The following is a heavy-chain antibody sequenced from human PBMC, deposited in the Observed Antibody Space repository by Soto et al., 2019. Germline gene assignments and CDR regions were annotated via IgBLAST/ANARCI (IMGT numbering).Heavy chain of an antibody. CDR1: DYSVSSTYY. CDR2: IHHSGTT. CDR3: ASTGIYGSGTYYCMDV. V-gene: IGHV4-38-2*01. D-gene: IGHD3-10*01. J-gene: IGHJ6*02. Sequence: NPSETLSLTCAVSDYSVSSTYYWGWIRQPPGKGLEWIGSIHHSGTTYYTPSLTSRVTLSVDTSKNQFSLRLSSVTAADTAVYYCASTGIYGSGTYYCMDVWGQGTTVTVSS.